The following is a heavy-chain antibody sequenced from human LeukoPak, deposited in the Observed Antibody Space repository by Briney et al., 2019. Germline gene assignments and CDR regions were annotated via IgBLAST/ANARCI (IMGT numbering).Heavy chain of an antibody. D-gene: IGHD5-18*01. V-gene: IGHV3-48*03. CDR3: ATGHSYGYDY. Sequence: GGSLRLSCAASGFTFSSYEMNWVRQAPGKGLGWVSYISSSGSTIYYADSVKGRFTISRDNAKNTLYLQMNSLRADDSGVYYRATGHSYGYDYWGQGVLVTVSS. CDR1: GFTFSSYE. CDR2: ISSSGSTI. J-gene: IGHJ4*02.